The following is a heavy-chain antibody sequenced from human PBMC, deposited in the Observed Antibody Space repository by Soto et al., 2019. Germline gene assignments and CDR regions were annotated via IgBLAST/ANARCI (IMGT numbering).Heavy chain of an antibody. D-gene: IGHD5-18*01. CDR1: GFSLSTSGMC. CDR3: ARGYSYGYRGCLSND. V-gene: IGHV2-70*01. Sequence: SGPTLVNPAQTLTLTCTFSGFSLSTSGMCVSWIRQPPGKALEWLALIDWDDDKYYSTSLKTRLTISKDTSKNQVVLTMTNMDPVDTATYYCARGYSYGYRGCLSNDWGQGTLVTVSS. CDR2: IDWDDDK. J-gene: IGHJ4*02.